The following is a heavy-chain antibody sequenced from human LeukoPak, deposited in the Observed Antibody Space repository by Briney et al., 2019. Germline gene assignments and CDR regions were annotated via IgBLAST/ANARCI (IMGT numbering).Heavy chain of an antibody. CDR1: GGSISSYY. Sequence: SETLSLTCTVSGGSISSYYWSWIRQPAGKGLEWIGRMYTSGSTNYNPSLKSRVTMAVDTSKNQFSLRLSSVTAADTAVYYCAREVWAAAAPEAFDIWGQGTMVTVSS. V-gene: IGHV4-4*07. CDR3: AREVWAAAAPEAFDI. J-gene: IGHJ3*02. D-gene: IGHD6-13*01. CDR2: MYTSGST.